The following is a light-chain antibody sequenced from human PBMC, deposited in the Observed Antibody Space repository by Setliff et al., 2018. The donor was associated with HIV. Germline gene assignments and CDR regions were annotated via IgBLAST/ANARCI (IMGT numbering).Light chain of an antibody. CDR1: NIGSKN. CDR2: DDN. CDR3: QVWDYSSHQMI. V-gene: IGLV3-21*03. Sequence: ELAQPPSVSVAPGKTASITCGGNNIGSKNVHWYQQKPGQAPVMVVYDDNVRPSGIPERFSGSNSGDTATLTISRVEAGDEADYYCQVWDYSSHQMIFGGGTKVTVL. J-gene: IGLJ2*01.